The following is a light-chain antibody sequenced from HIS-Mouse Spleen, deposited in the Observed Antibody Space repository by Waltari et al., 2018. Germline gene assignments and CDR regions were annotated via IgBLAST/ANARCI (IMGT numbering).Light chain of an antibody. CDR3: SSYTSSSTWV. CDR2: DVS. V-gene: IGLV2-14*03. J-gene: IGLJ3*02. Sequence: QSALTQPASVSGSPGQSITISCTGTSSDVGGYNYVSWYQQHPGKAPTLMIYDVSNRPSGVSSLFAGSKSGNTAALTISGRQAEDEADYYCSSYTSSSTWVFGGGTKLTVL. CDR1: SSDVGGYNY.